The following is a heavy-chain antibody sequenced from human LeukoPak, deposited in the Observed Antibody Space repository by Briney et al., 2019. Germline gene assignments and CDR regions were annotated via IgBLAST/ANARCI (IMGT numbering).Heavy chain of an antibody. J-gene: IGHJ5*02. CDR3: ARDLHRAGYSSMGEFDP. CDR2: INPNSGGT. V-gene: IGHV1-2*02. CDR1: GYTFTGYY. D-gene: IGHD6-13*01. Sequence: ASVKVSRKASGYTFTGYYMHWVRQAPGQGLEWMGWINPNSGGTNYAQKFQGRVTMTRDTSISTAYMELSRLRSDDTAVYYCARDLHRAGYSSMGEFDPWGQGTLVTVSS.